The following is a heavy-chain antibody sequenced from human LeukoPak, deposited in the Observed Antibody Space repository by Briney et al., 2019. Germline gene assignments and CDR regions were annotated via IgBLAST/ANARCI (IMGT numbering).Heavy chain of an antibody. J-gene: IGHJ4*02. CDR2: IYHSGST. CDR1: GYSISSGYY. D-gene: IGHD3-3*01. Sequence: PSETLSLTCAVSGYSISSGYYWGWIRQPPGKGLEWIGSIYHSGSTYHNPSLKSRVTISVDTSKNQFSLKLSSVTAADTAVYYCARGVTYYDFWSGYYRALNFDYWGQGTLVTVSS. CDR3: ARGVTYYDFWSGYYRALNFDY. V-gene: IGHV4-38-2*01.